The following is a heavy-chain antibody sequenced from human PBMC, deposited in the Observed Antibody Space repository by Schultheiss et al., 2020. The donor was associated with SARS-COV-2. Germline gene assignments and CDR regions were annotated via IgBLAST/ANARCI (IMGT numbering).Heavy chain of an antibody. CDR1: GGSISSYY. CDR2: IYYSGST. D-gene: IGHD1-26*01. CDR3: AIRQWELLRTKGLGFDY. Sequence: SETLSLTCTVSGGSISSYYWGWIRQPPGKGLEWIGYIYYSGSTNYNPSLKSRVTISVDTSKNQFSLKLSSVTAADTAVYYCAIRQWELLRTKGLGFDYWGQGTLVTVSS. J-gene: IGHJ4*02. V-gene: IGHV4-59*08.